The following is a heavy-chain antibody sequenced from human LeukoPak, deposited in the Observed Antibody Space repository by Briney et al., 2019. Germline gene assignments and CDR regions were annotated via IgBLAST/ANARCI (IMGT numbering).Heavy chain of an antibody. CDR2: ISSSSSYI. J-gene: IGHJ6*03. D-gene: IGHD3-16*01. V-gene: IGHV3-21*01. CDR1: GFTFSSYS. Sequence: PGGSLRLSCAASGFTFSSYSMNWVRQAPGKGLELVSSISSSSSYIYYADSVKGRFTISRDNSKNTLYLQMNSLRAEDTAVYYCAKDLRFIGAMDVWGKGTTVTVSS. CDR3: AKDLRFIGAMDV.